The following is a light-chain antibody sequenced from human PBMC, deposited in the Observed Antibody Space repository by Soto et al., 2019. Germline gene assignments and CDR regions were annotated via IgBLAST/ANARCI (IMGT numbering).Light chain of an antibody. V-gene: IGKV3D-15*01. CDR2: GAS. CDR1: HFVSSK. Sequence: EIVMTQSPATLSVSPGERATLYCMSSHFVSSKLAWYQQKPGQAPRLLIYGASTRATGIPARFSGSGSGTEFTLTISNLQSADFAVYFCQQYHNWPPITFGQGTRLEIK. CDR3: QQYHNWPPIT. J-gene: IGKJ5*01.